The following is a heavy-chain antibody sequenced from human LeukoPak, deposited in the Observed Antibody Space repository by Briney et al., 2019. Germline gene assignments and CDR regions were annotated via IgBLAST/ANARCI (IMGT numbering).Heavy chain of an antibody. CDR2: IKQDGSQK. CDR3: ARDQSDGYGQLY. CDR1: GFTFSSYW. D-gene: IGHD5-24*01. V-gene: IGHV3-7*01. J-gene: IGHJ4*02. Sequence: PGGSLRLSCAAPGFTFSSYWMSWVRQAPGKGLEWVAIIKQDGSQKYYVDSVKGRFTISRDNAKNSLYLQMNSLRAEDTAVYYCARDQSDGYGQLYWGQGTLVTVSS.